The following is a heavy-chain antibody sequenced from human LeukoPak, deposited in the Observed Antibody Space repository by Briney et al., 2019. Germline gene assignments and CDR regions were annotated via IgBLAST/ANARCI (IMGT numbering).Heavy chain of an antibody. CDR1: GFTFSDYY. CDR2: ISSSGSTI. D-gene: IGHD4-23*01. J-gene: IGHJ6*03. V-gene: IGHV3-11*04. Sequence: GSLRLSCAASGFTFSDYYMSWIRQAPGKGLVWVSYISSSGSTIYYADSVKGRFTISRDNAKNSLYLQMNSLRAEDTAVYYCARVPYGGNSYYYYDMDVWGKGTTVTVSS. CDR3: ARVPYGGNSYYYYDMDV.